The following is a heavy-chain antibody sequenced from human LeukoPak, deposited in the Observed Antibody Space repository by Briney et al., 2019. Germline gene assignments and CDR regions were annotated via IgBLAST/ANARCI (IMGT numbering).Heavy chain of an antibody. CDR2: ISYDGSNK. D-gene: IGHD3-10*01. Sequence: GGSLTLSCAASGFTFSSYGMHWVRQAPGKGLEWVAVISYDGSNKDYADSVKGRFTISRDNSKNSLYLQMNTLRTEDNALYYCAKGHGSRTGDFEYWGQGTLVTVSS. J-gene: IGHJ4*02. CDR1: GFTFSSYG. CDR3: AKGHGSRTGDFEY. V-gene: IGHV3-30*18.